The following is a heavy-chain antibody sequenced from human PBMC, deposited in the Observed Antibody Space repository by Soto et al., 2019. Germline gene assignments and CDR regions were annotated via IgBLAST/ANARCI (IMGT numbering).Heavy chain of an antibody. CDR2: TYWNGDT. D-gene: IGHD4-17*01. CDR1: GFSLTTAGAG. J-gene: IGHJ5*02. Sequence: QITLKESGPPLVKPTQTLTLTCTFSGFSLTTAGAGVGWIRQPPGKALEWLALTYWNGDTRYNPSLKSRLTITKDTSQNQVVLTMTNMDPVDIATYYCAHRGYGNYPRDNWFDPWGQGILVIVSS. CDR3: AHRGYGNYPRDNWFDP. V-gene: IGHV2-5*01.